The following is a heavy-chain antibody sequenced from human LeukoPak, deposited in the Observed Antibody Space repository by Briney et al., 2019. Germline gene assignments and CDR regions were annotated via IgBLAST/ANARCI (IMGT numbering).Heavy chain of an antibody. J-gene: IGHJ6*03. V-gene: IGHV3-23*01. Sequence: PGGSLRLSCAASGFTFSSYAMSWVRQAPGKGLEWVSGISGSGGSTYYADSVKGRFTISRDNSKNTVYLQMNSLRAEDTAVYYCAKAAWSKQLEMAYDTSGYNYYYYMDVWGKGTTVTVSS. D-gene: IGHD3-22*01. CDR1: GFTFSSYA. CDR2: ISGSGGST. CDR3: AKAAWSKQLEMAYDTSGYNYYYYMDV.